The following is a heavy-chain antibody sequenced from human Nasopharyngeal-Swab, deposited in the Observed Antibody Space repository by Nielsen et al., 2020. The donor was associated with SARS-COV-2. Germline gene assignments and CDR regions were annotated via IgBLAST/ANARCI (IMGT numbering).Heavy chain of an antibody. CDR1: GFTFDDYA. Sequence: GGSLRLSCAASGFTFDDYAMHWVRQAPGKGLEWVSGISWNSGSIGYADSVKGRFTISRDNAKNSLYLQMNSLRAEDTALYYCAKGDYYEGWGQGTMVTVSS. CDR3: AKGDYYEG. J-gene: IGHJ3*01. D-gene: IGHD3-22*01. CDR2: ISWNSGSI. V-gene: IGHV3-9*01.